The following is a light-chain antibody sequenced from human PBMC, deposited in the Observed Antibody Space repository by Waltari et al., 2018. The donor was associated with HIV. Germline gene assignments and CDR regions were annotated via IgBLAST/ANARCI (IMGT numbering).Light chain of an antibody. CDR3: SSYSSTTTPVV. J-gene: IGLJ2*01. V-gene: IGLV2-14*03. CDR1: SGDIGGHNY. CDR2: DVS. Sequence: QSALTQPASVSDSPGQSITISCSGSSGDIGGHNYVSWYQQHSGKAPKLIIYDVSNRPSGISSRFSGSKSGHTASLTISGLQTEDEADYYCSSYSSTTTPVVFGGGTRLTVL.